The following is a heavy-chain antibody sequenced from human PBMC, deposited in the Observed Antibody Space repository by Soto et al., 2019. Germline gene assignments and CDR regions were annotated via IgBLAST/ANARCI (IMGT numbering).Heavy chain of an antibody. J-gene: IGHJ6*02. CDR2: ISGYNGDT. CDR3: AKKGQPPYYYFGMDV. V-gene: IGHV1-18*01. CDR1: GYTFTRYG. Sequence: QGQLVQSGGEVKKPGASVKVSCKASGYTFTRYGISWVRQAPGQGLEWMGWISGYNGDTKYAQKFQYRVTLTVDTSTTVAYMELRSLTSDNRAVYYCAKKGQPPYYYFGMDVWGQGTTVTVSS.